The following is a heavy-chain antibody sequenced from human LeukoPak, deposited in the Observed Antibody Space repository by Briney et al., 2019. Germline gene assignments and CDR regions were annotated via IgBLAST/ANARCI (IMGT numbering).Heavy chain of an antibody. Sequence: ASVTVSCKASGYTFSSYGITWVRQAPGQGPEWMGWISAYNCNTNYAQKFQGRVTMTTDTSTSTAYMELRSLRSDDTAVYYCARGGVDSSGYYLINIDYWGQGILVSVSS. V-gene: IGHV1-18*01. CDR1: GYTFSSYG. CDR2: ISAYNCNT. CDR3: ARGGVDSSGYYLINIDY. D-gene: IGHD3-22*01. J-gene: IGHJ4*02.